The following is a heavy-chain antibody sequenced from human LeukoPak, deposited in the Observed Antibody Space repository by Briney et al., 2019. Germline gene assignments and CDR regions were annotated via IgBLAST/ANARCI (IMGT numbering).Heavy chain of an antibody. CDR1: GGSFSGYY. J-gene: IGHJ6*03. D-gene: IGHD3-10*01. V-gene: IGHV4-34*01. CDR3: ARGRFDYYMDV. CDR2: INHSGST. Sequence: SETLSLTCAVYGGSFSGYYWSWIRQPPGKGLEWIGEINHSGSTNYNPSLKSRLTISVDTSKNQFSLKLSSVTAADTAVYYCARGRFDYYMDVWGKGTRSPSP.